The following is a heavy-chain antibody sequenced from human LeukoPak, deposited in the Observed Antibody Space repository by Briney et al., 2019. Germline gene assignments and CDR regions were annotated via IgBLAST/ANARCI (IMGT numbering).Heavy chain of an antibody. CDR1: GFTFSSYA. J-gene: IGHJ4*02. CDR2: ISGSGGST. D-gene: IGHD2-2*01. V-gene: IGHV3-23*01. CDR3: ARGEGKYQRRPFDY. Sequence: GGSLRLSCAASGFTFSSYAMSWVRQAPGKGLEWVSAISGSGGSTYYADSVKGRFTISRDNSKNTLYLQMNSLRTEDTAVFYCARGEGKYQRRPFDYWGQGALVSVSS.